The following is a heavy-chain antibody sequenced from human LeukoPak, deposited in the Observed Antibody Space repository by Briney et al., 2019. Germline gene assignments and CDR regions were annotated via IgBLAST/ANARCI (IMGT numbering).Heavy chain of an antibody. V-gene: IGHV4-30-2*01. CDR2: IYHSGST. D-gene: IGHD3-3*01. CDR3: ARAYYDFWSGGFNWFDP. CDR1: GGSISSGGYS. Sequence: PSQTLSLTCAVSGGSISSGGYSWSWIRQPPGKGLEWIGYIYHSGSTYYNPSLKSRVTISVDRSKNQFSLKLSSVTAADTAVYYCARAYYDFWSGGFNWFDPWGQGTLVTVSS. J-gene: IGHJ5*02.